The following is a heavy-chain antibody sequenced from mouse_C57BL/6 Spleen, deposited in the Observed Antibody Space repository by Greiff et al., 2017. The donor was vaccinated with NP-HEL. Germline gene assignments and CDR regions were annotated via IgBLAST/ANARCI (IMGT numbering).Heavy chain of an antibody. D-gene: IGHD3-2*02. J-gene: IGHJ4*01. V-gene: IGHV1-82*01. Sequence: QVQLQQSGPELVKPGASVKISCKASGYAFSSSWMNWVKQRPGKGLEWIGRIYPGDGDTNYNGKFKGKATLTADKSSSTAYMQLSSLTSEDSAVYFCAQDSSGYGAMDYWGQGTSVTVSS. CDR1: GYAFSSSW. CDR3: AQDSSGYGAMDY. CDR2: IYPGDGDT.